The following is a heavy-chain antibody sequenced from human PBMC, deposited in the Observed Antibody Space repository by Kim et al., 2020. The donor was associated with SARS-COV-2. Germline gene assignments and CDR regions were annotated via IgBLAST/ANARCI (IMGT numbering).Heavy chain of an antibody. D-gene: IGHD6-13*01. V-gene: IGHV3-21*01. J-gene: IGHJ4*02. CDR3: ARGQYSSREHDC. Sequence: YYADSVKGRFTISRDNAKNSLYRQMNSLRAEDTAVYYCARGQYSSREHDCWGQGTLVTVSS.